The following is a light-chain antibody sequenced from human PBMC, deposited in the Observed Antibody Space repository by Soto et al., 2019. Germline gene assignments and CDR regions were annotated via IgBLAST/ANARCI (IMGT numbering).Light chain of an antibody. Sequence: QSALTQPASVSGSPGQSITISCTGTSSDVGDYNYVSWYQQHPGKAPKLMIYDVSDRPSGVSNRFSGSKSDNTASLTISGLQAEDEADYYCSSYTSSSTVFGGGTKVTVL. CDR1: SSDVGDYNY. CDR3: SSYTSSSTV. J-gene: IGLJ2*01. V-gene: IGLV2-14*01. CDR2: DVS.